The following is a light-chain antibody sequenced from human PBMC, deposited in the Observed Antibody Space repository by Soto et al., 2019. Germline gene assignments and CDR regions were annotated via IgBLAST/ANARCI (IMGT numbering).Light chain of an antibody. CDR2: EVN. CDR1: ISDVGVYIY. V-gene: IGLV2-14*03. J-gene: IGLJ1*01. Sequence: LTLPGSVSGSRGQSIAIPCGGTISDVGVYIYVSWYQQYPGKAPKLIIYEVNNRPSGVSGRFSGSKSDTTAYLTISGLQAEDHAHYYCSSYSDSDPKVFGTGTKVTVL. CDR3: SSYSDSDPKV.